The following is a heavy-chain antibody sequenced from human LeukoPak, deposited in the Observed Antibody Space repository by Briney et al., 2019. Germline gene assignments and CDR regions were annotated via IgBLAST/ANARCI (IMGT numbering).Heavy chain of an antibody. CDR2: IKSKTDGGTT. V-gene: IGHV3-15*01. CDR1: GFKFDDYG. J-gene: IGHJ4*02. CDR3: TTLLDDSSGYYHRYFDY. D-gene: IGHD3-22*01. Sequence: PGGSLRLSCTASGFKFDDYGMTWVRQAPGKGLEWVGRIKSKTDGGTTDYAAPVKGRFTISRDDSKNTLYLQMNSLKTEDTAVYYCTTLLDDSSGYYHRYFDYWGQGTLVTVSS.